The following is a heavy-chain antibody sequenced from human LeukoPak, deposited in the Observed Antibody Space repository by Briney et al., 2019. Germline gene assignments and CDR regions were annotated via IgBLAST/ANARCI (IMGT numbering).Heavy chain of an antibody. V-gene: IGHV3-64*01. J-gene: IGHJ4*02. CDR1: GFTISYFA. CDR2: ISSDGTTT. CDR3: ARSLGATAY. D-gene: IGHD1-26*01. Sequence: GGSLRLSCAASGFTISYFAMHWVRQAPGQGLEHISAISSDGTTTHYTNSVKGRFTISRDNSKNTLYLQMGSLRADDMAVYYCARSLGATAYWGQGTLVTVSS.